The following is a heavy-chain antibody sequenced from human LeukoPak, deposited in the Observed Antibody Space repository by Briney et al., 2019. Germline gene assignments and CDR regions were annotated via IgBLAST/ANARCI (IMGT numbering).Heavy chain of an antibody. CDR2: INPSGGST. Sequence: ASVKVSCKASGYTFTSYYMHWVRQAPGQGLEWMGIINPSGGSTSYAQKFQGRVTMTRDTSTSTVYMELSSLRSEDTAVYYCARPLGYYGSGSFINYYYYGMDVWGQGTTVTVSS. D-gene: IGHD3-10*01. CDR1: GYTFTSYY. CDR3: ARPLGYYGSGSFINYYYYGMDV. V-gene: IGHV1-46*01. J-gene: IGHJ6*02.